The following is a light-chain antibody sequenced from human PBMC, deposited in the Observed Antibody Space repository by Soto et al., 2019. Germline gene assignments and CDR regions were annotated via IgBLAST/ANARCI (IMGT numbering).Light chain of an antibody. CDR3: SSYAGSNNLEV. CDR1: NSDVGGYNY. J-gene: IGLJ1*01. V-gene: IGLV2-8*01. Sequence: QSALTQPPSASGSPGQSVTISCTGNNSDVGGYNYVSWYQQHPGNAPKLMIYEVSKRPSGVPDRFSGSKSGNTASLTVSGRQADYEATYYCSSYAGSNNLEVFDTGTKFTVL. CDR2: EVS.